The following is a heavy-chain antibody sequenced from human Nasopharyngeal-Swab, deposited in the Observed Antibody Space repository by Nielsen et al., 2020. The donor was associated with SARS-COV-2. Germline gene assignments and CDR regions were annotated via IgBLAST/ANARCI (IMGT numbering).Heavy chain of an antibody. CDR3: ARVYDYVWGSYRYGGSLGIDY. V-gene: IGHV7-4-1*02. D-gene: IGHD3-16*02. CDR1: AYTFTSYA. J-gene: IGHJ4*02. CDR2: INTNTGNP. Sequence: VSVKVSCKASAYTFTSYAMNWVRQAPGQGLEWMGWINTNTGNPTYAQGFTGRFVFSLDTSVSTAYLQISSLKAEDTAVYYCARVYDYVWGSYRYGGSLGIDYWGQGTLVTV.